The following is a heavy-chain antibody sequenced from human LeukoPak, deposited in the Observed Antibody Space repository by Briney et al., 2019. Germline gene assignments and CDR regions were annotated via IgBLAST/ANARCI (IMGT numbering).Heavy chain of an antibody. V-gene: IGHV4-61*02. J-gene: IGHJ4*02. CDR1: GGSISSGSYY. D-gene: IGHD3-10*01. CDR3: AREGLGGLGSYGGRDY. CDR2: IYTSGST. Sequence: SETLSLTCTVSGGSISSGSYYWSWIRQPAGKGLEWIGRIYTSGSTNYNPSLKSRVTISVDTSKNQFSLKLSSVTAADTAVYYCAREGLGGLGSYGGRDYWGQGTLVTVSS.